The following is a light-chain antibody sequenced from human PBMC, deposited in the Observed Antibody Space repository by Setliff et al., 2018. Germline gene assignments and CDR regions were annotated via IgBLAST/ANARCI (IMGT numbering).Light chain of an antibody. J-gene: IGLJ1*01. Sequence: QSALAQPPSASGTPGQRVTISCSGTSSNIGSISVNWYQHLPGTAPKLLIYGNSQRPSGVPDRFSGSKSGTSASLAITGLQSEDEADYYCASWDVSLEGHVFGTGTKVTVL. CDR3: ASWDVSLEGHV. CDR2: GNS. CDR1: SSNIGSIS. V-gene: IGLV1-44*01.